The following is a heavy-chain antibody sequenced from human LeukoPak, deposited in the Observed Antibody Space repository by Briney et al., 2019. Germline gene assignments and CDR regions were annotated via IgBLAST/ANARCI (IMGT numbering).Heavy chain of an antibody. CDR1: GGSISRSTYF. CDR2: IYYSGST. D-gene: IGHD3-22*01. Sequence: MPSETLSLTCTVSGGSISRSTYFWGGLRQPPGKGLEWIGTIYYSGSTYYSPSLKSRVTISVDSSKNQFSLKLSSVTAADTAVYYCARGTFSYYYDSSGYFIWGQGTLVTVSS. J-gene: IGHJ4*02. CDR3: ARGTFSYYYDSSGYFI. V-gene: IGHV4-39*07.